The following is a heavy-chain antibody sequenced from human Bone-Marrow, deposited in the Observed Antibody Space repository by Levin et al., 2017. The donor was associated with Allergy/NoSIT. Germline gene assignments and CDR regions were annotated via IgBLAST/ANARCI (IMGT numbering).Heavy chain of an antibody. CDR1: SDSISSTSHY. J-gene: IGHJ3*02. CDR3: AREGYYGSEKEDAFDI. CDR2: IYYSGNT. D-gene: IGHD3-16*01. Sequence: GSLRLSCAVSSDSISSTSHYWGWIRQPPGKGLEWIGSIYYSGNTYYDPSLKSRVTISVDTSKNQFSLKLRSVTAADTAGYYCAREGYYGSEKEDAFDIWGQGTLVIVSS. V-gene: IGHV4-39*01.